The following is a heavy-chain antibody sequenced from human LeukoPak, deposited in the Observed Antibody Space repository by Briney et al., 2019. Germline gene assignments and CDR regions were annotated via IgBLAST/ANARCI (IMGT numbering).Heavy chain of an antibody. CDR2: ITVSGGST. J-gene: IGHJ4*02. CDR3: TTWGY. Sequence: PGKSLRLSCAASGFTFSSYAVSWVRQAPGKGLQWVSTITVSGGSTYYADSVKGRFTISRDNSRNTLYLQMNSLRAEDTAVYYCTTWGYWGQGTLVTVSS. V-gene: IGHV3-23*01. CDR1: GFTFSSYA. D-gene: IGHD3-16*01.